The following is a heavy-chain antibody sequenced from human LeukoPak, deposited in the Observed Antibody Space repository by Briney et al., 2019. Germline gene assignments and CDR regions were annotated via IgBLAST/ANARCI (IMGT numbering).Heavy chain of an antibody. Sequence: SGGSLRLSCEASGLTFNNYAMHWVRQSSGKGLEWVSGIGSSGGGTYYADSVKGRFTISRDTSKDTVYLQMDSLRAEDTAIYYCAEIHQNRVVVGAKGAFDIWGQGTVVTVSS. CDR1: GLTFNNYA. D-gene: IGHD2-15*01. J-gene: IGHJ3*02. CDR3: AEIHQNRVVVGAKGAFDI. CDR2: IGSSGGGT. V-gene: IGHV3-23*01.